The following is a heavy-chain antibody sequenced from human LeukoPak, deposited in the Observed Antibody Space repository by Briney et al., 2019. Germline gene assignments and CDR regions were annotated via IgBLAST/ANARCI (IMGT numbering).Heavy chain of an antibody. J-gene: IGHJ4*02. D-gene: IGHD5-18*01. CDR2: IDPSDSYT. V-gene: IGHV5-10-1*01. CDR1: GYSFTSYW. Sequence: GESLKISCKGSGYSFTSYWISWVRQMPGKGLEWMGRIDPSDSYTNYSPSFQGHVTISADKSISTAYLQWSSLKASDTAMYYCARGGGDTAMVPHSFDYWGQGTLVTVSS. CDR3: ARGGGDTAMVPHSFDY.